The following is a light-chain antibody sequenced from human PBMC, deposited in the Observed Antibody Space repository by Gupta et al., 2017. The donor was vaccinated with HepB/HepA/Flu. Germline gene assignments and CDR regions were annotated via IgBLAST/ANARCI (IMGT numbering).Light chain of an antibody. CDR3: QVWDSSSDHLPWV. V-gene: IGLV3-21*04. CDR1: NIGSKS. CDR2: YDS. J-gene: IGLJ3*02. Sequence: SYVLTQPPPVSVAPGKTARITCGGNNIGSKSVHWYQQKPGQAPVLVIYYDSDRPSGIPERFSGSNSGNTATLTISRVEAGDEADYYCQVWDSSSDHLPWVFGGGTKLTVL.